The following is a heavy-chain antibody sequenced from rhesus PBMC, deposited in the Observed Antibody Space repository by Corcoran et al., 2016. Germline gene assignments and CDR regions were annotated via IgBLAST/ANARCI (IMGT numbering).Heavy chain of an antibody. J-gene: IGHJ4*01. D-gene: IGHD2-27*01. CDR3: AKSPEFTFPGY. Sequence: QPQLQESRPGLLKPSETLSLNCAVSGPSLSSNPWSRFRPPPGKCLEWIRRISGSGGSTDYNPSLKSRVTIATDTSKNQYSLKLSSVTAADTAVYYCAKSPEFTFPGYWGQGVLVTVSS. CDR1: GPSLSSNP. V-gene: IGHV4-173*01. CDR2: ISGSGGST.